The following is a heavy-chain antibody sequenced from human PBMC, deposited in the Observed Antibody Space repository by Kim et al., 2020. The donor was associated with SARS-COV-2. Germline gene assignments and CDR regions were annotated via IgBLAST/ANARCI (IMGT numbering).Heavy chain of an antibody. D-gene: IGHD4-4*01. Sequence: GGSLRLSCAASGFTFYSCAMSWVRQAPGKGLEWVSSISGSGSRIYYADSVKGRFTISRDNSKNTLYLQMNNLRAEDTAVYYCAKYRSSYSYYGLDVWAQGTTVTGSS. CDR1: GFTFYSCA. CDR3: AKYRSSYSYYGLDV. CDR2: ISGSGSRI. J-gene: IGHJ6*02. V-gene: IGHV3-23*01.